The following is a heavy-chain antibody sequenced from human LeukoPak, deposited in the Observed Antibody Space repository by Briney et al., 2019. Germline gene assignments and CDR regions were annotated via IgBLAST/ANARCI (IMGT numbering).Heavy chain of an antibody. J-gene: IGHJ3*02. CDR2: INHSGST. CDR3: ARERYCGGDCYYDDAFDI. D-gene: IGHD2-21*02. V-gene: IGHV4-34*01. Sequence: SETLSLTCAVYGGSFSGYYWSWIRQPPGKGLEWIGEINHSGSTNYNPSLKSRVTISVDTSKNQFSLKLSSVTAADTAVYYCARERYCGGDCYYDDAFDIWGQGTMVTVSS. CDR1: GGSFSGYY.